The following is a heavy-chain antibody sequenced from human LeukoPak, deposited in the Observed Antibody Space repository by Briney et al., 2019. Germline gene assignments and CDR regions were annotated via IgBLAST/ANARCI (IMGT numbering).Heavy chain of an antibody. V-gene: IGHV5-10-1*01. J-gene: IGHJ6*04. CDR1: GYSFTSYW. D-gene: IGHD3-10*01. Sequence: GESLRISCKGSGYSFTSYWISWVRQMPGKGLEWMGRIDPSDSYTHYSPSFQGHVTISADKSITTAYLQWSSLKASDTAMYYWARSLGELLPSYYCGMNVGGKGPTATVS. CDR3: ARSLGELLPSYYCGMNV. CDR2: IDPSDSYT.